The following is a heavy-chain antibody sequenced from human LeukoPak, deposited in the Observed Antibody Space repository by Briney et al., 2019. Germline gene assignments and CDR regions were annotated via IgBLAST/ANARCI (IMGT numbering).Heavy chain of an antibody. CDR2: ISSTSSYI. CDR3: ARTTVGSYFDYFDY. CDR1: GFTFRSYD. J-gene: IGHJ4*02. D-gene: IGHD1-26*01. Sequence: GGSLRLSCAASGFTFRSYDMNWVRQAPGKGLEWVASISSTSSYIYYADSVKGRFTISRDNSKNTLYLQMNSLRADDTAVYYCARTTVGSYFDYFDYWGQGTLVTVSS. V-gene: IGHV3-21*04.